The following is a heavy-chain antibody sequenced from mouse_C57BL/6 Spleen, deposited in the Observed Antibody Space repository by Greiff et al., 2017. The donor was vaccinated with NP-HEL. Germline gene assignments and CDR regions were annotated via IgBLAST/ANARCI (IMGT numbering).Heavy chain of an antibody. CDR1: GYAFSSYW. D-gene: IGHD3-2*02. V-gene: IGHV1-80*01. CDR3: ARSGDSSGYGAYFDD. Sequence: VQLQQSGAELVKPGASVKISCKASGYAFSSYWMNWVKQRPGKGLEWIGQIYPGDGDTNYNGKFKGKATLTADKSSSTAYMQLSSLTTEDSAVYFCARSGDSSGYGAYFDDWGQGTTLTVSS. J-gene: IGHJ2*01. CDR2: IYPGDGDT.